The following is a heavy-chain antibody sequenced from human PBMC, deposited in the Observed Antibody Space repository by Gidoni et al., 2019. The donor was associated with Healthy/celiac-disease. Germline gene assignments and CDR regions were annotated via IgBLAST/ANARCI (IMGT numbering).Heavy chain of an antibody. D-gene: IGHD2-15*01. CDR3: ARPTLGVGEFDY. J-gene: IGHJ4*02. V-gene: IGHV4-39*01. CDR1: GGSISSSSYY. CDR2: IYYSGST. Sequence: QLQLQESGPGLVKPSETLSLTCTVSGGSISSSSYYWGWIRQPPGKGLEWIGSIYYSGSTYYNPSLKSRVTISVDTSKNQFSLKLSSVTAADTAVYYCARPTLGVGEFDYWGQGTLVTVSS.